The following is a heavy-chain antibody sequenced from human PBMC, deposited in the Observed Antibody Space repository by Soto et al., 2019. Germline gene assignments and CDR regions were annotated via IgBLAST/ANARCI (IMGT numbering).Heavy chain of an antibody. J-gene: IGHJ4*02. CDR3: AREHDYGDLFDY. Sequence: GGSLRLSCAASGFTFSSCWMSWVRQAPGKGLEWVANIKQDGSEKYYVDSVKGRFTISRDNAKNSLYLQMNSLRAEDTAVYYCAREHDYGDLFDYWGQGTLVTVSS. D-gene: IGHD4-17*01. CDR2: IKQDGSEK. V-gene: IGHV3-7*03. CDR1: GFTFSSCW.